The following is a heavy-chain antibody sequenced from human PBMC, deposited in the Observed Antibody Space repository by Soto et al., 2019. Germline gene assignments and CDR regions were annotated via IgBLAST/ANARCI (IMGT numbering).Heavy chain of an antibody. Sequence: QVQLVQSGAEVKKPGASVKISCKTSGYTFTSYGISWVRQAPGQGLEWMGWISTYSGNTNYVQKLQGRVTMTTDTPTSTAYMDLRSLRSDDTAVYYCARDVGVSTLPYYFDYWGQGTLVTVSS. J-gene: IGHJ4*02. V-gene: IGHV1-18*01. CDR3: ARDVGVSTLPYYFDY. D-gene: IGHD2-15*01. CDR1: GYTFTSYG. CDR2: ISTYSGNT.